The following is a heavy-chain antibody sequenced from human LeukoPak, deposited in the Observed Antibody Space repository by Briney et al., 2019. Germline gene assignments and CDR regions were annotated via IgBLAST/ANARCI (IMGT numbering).Heavy chain of an antibody. J-gene: IGHJ5*02. CDR3: TTDETVTTSGS. V-gene: IGHV3-21*01. Sequence: GGSLRLSCAASGFTFSSYSMNWVRQAPGKGLEWVSSISSSSSYIYYADSVKGRFTISRDNAKNSLYLQMNSLRAEDTAVYYCTTDETVTTSGSWGQGTLVTVSS. CDR2: ISSSSSYI. CDR1: GFTFSSYS. D-gene: IGHD4-17*01.